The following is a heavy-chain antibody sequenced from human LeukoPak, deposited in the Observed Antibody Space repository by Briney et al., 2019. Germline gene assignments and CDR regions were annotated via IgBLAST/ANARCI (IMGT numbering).Heavy chain of an antibody. Sequence: SQTLSLTCAISGDSVSSNSAAWNWIRQSPSRGLEWLGRTYYRSKWYNDYAVSVKSRITINPDTSKNQFSLQLNSVTPEDTAVYYCAREYGECSSTSCYYYFDYWGQGTLVTVSS. CDR3: AREYGECSSTSCYYYFDY. J-gene: IGHJ4*02. CDR1: GDSVSSNSAA. D-gene: IGHD2-2*01. CDR2: TYYRSKWYN. V-gene: IGHV6-1*01.